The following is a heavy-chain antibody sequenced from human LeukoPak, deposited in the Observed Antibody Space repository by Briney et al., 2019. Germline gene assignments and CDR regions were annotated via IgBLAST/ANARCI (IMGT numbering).Heavy chain of an antibody. V-gene: IGHV3-23*01. CDR1: GFTFSSNA. J-gene: IGHJ6*02. CDR3: AKDLNSSSWPAVYYYYYYGMDV. CDR2: ISGSGGST. Sequence: GGSLRLSCAASGFTFSSNAMSWVRQAPGKGLEWVSAISGSGGSTYYADSVKGRFTISRDNSKNTLYLQMNSLRAEDTAVYYCAKDLNSSSWPAVYYYYYYGMDVWGQGTTVTVSS. D-gene: IGHD6-13*01.